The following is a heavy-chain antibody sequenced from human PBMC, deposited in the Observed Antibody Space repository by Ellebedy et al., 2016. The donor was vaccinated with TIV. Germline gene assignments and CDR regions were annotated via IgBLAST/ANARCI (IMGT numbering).Heavy chain of an antibody. D-gene: IGHD2-2*01. J-gene: IGHJ4*02. CDR2: INPSGGT. Sequence: SETLSLTXTVHGGSFLGYYWSWIRQSPGKGLQWIGEINPSGGTNYTTSLKSRLTMSIDTSKRQISLNLKSATAADTAVYYCARHGLIVVPAAPVDYWGQGTPVTVSS. CDR1: GGSFLGYY. V-gene: IGHV4-34*01. CDR3: ARHGLIVVPAAPVDY.